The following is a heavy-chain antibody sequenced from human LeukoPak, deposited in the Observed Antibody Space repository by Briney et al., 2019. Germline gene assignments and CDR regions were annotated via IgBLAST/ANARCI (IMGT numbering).Heavy chain of an antibody. CDR2: ISSSGDTI. CDR1: GFTSSDYY. CDR3: AKARSIAAAGIYYYMDV. V-gene: IGHV3-11*04. D-gene: IGHD6-13*01. Sequence: GGSLRLSCAASGFTSSDYYMSWIRQAPGKGLEWISYISSSGDTIFYADSVKGRFTISRDNAKNSLYLQMNSLRAEDTAVYYCAKARSIAAAGIYYYMDVWGKGTTVTISS. J-gene: IGHJ6*03.